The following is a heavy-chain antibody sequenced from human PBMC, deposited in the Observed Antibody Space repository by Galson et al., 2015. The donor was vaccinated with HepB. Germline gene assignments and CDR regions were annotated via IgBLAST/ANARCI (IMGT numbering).Heavy chain of an antibody. J-gene: IGHJ3*02. CDR1: GFTFNYYG. D-gene: IGHD6-19*01. CDR2: LSYDGGSK. V-gene: IGHV3-30*18. CDR3: AKDIGLQWLVQGAFDI. Sequence: SLRLSCAASGFTFNYYGLHWVRQAPGKGLEWVAVLSYDGGSKYYAGSVKGRFTISKDTSINTLFLQMNSLRPEDTAVYYCAKDIGLQWLVQGAFDIWGQGTMVTVSS.